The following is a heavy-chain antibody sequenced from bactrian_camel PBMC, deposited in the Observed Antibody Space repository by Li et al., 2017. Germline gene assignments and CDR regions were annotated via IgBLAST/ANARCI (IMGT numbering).Heavy chain of an antibody. D-gene: IGHD2*01. Sequence: HVQLVESGGGSVQAGGSLTLSCAAGRYTYKRNCMGWFRQRPGKDREGLAVLWIGGATTTYADSVKGRFIISQDNAKNTVYLQMNSLKPEDTAMYYCAARGPYCYTKLSVRDFTYWGQGTQVTVS. CDR1: RYTYKRNC. V-gene: IGHV3S1*01. CDR2: LWIGGATT. CDR3: AARGPYCYTKLSVRDFTY. J-gene: IGHJ6*01.